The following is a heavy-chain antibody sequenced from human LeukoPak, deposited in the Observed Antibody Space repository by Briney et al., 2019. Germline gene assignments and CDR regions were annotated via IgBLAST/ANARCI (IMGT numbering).Heavy chain of an antibody. D-gene: IGHD3-16*01. CDR2: ISGSGGST. J-gene: IGHJ4*02. Sequence: GGSLRLSCAASRFTFSSYAMSWVRQAPGKGLEWVSGISGSGGSTSYADSVKGRFTISRGNSKNTLYLQMNSLRAEDTAVYYCAKDQSYACDYWGQGTLVTVSS. V-gene: IGHV3-23*01. CDR3: AKDQSYACDY. CDR1: RFTFSSYA.